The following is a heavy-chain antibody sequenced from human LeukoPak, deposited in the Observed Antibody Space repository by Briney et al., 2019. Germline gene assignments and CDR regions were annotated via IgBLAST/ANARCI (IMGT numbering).Heavy chain of an antibody. CDR1: GGSITSYC. Sequence: SETLSLTCTVSGGSITSYCWSWIRQPAGKGLEWIGRIYTSGSTNYNPSLKSRVTMSVDTSKNQFSLKLSSVTAADTAVYYCARGPTDMTTVTTKSPFDYWGQGTLVTVSS. CDR3: ARGPTDMTTVTTKSPFDY. V-gene: IGHV4-4*07. J-gene: IGHJ4*02. CDR2: IYTSGST. D-gene: IGHD4-17*01.